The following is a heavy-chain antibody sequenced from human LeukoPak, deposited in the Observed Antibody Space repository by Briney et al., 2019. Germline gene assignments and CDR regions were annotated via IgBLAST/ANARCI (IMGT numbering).Heavy chain of an antibody. CDR1: GFTFSSYG. CDR2: IWYDGSNK. V-gene: IGHV3-33*01. D-gene: IGHD4-11*01. J-gene: IGHJ4*02. Sequence: PGGSLRLSCAASGFTFSSYGMHWVRQAPGKGLEWVGVIWYDGSNKYYADSVRGRFTISRDNSKNTLYLQMNSLRAEDTAVYYCARGEGNYAINFDYWGQGTLVTVSS. CDR3: ARGEGNYAINFDY.